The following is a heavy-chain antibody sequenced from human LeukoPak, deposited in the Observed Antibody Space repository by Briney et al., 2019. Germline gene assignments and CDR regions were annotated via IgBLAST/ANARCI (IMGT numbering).Heavy chain of an antibody. J-gene: IGHJ4*02. V-gene: IGHV4-34*01. CDR2: INHSGST. D-gene: IGHD5-18*01. Sequence: PSETLSLTXAVYGGSFSGYYWSWIRQPPGKGLEWIGEINHSGSTNYNPSLKSRVTISVDTSKNQFSLKLSSVTAADTAVYYCARVKGYSYGFSPRYFDYWGQGTLVTVSS. CDR1: GGSFSGYY. CDR3: ARVKGYSYGFSPRYFDY.